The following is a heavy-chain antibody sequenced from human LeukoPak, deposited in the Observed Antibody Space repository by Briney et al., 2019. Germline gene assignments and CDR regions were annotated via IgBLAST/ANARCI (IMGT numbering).Heavy chain of an antibody. CDR3: ARYCSGGSCWDS. Sequence: GGSLRLSCAASGFTFSSYAMSWVRQAPGKGLEWVSAISGSGGSTYYADSVKGRFTISRDNSKITLYLQMNSLRAEDTAVYYCARYCSGGSCWDSWGQGTLVTVSS. CDR1: GFTFSSYA. V-gene: IGHV3-23*01. CDR2: ISGSGGST. D-gene: IGHD2-15*01. J-gene: IGHJ4*02.